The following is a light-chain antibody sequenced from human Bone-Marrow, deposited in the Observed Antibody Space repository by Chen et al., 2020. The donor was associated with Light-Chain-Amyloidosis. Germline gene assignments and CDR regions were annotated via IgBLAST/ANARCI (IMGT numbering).Light chain of an antibody. CDR2: RDT. Sequence: SYELTQPPSLSGSPGQTARITCSGDDLPTKYAYWYQQKPGQAPVLVIHRDTERPSGISERFSGSSSGTTATLTISGVQAEDEADYHGQSADSSGTYEVIFGGGTKLTVL. V-gene: IGLV3-25*03. CDR1: DLPTKY. CDR3: QSADSSGTYEVI. J-gene: IGLJ2*01.